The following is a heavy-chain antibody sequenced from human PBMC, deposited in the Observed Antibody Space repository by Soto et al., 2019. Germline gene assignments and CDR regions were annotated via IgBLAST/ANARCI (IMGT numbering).Heavy chain of an antibody. CDR3: ARDHPYYYGSGSTLDY. CDR1: GFTCSRYS. Sequence: PXESQRVTWPGAGFTCSRYSMQWVRHAPGKGLEWVAVIWYDGSNKYYADSVKGRFTISRDNSKNALYLQMNSLRAEDTAVYYCARDHPYYYGSGSTLDYWGQGTLVTVLL. V-gene: IGHV3-33*01. CDR2: IWYDGSNK. J-gene: IGHJ4*02. D-gene: IGHD3-10*01.